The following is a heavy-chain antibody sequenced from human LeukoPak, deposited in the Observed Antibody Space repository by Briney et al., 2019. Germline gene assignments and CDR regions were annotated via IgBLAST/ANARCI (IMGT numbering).Heavy chain of an antibody. D-gene: IGHD3-10*01. CDR2: ISWNSGSI. CDR3: AKDITMVRGGTLDY. J-gene: IGHJ4*02. Sequence: GGSLRLSCAASGFTFDDYAMHWVRQAPGKGLEWVSGISWNSGSIGYADSVKGRFTISRDNAKNSLYLQMNSLRAEDTALYYCAKDITMVRGGTLDYWGQGTLVTVSS. CDR1: GFTFDDYA. V-gene: IGHV3-9*01.